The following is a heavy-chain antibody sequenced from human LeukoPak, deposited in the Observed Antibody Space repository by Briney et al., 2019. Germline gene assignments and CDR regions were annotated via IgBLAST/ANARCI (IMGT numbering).Heavy chain of an antibody. CDR2: ISYDGSNK. CDR3: ARDIQQLGWFDS. D-gene: IGHD6-13*01. CDR1: GFTFSSYA. V-gene: IGHV3-30-3*01. Sequence: GGSLRLSCAASGFTFSSYAMHWVRQAPGKGLEWVAVISYDGSNKYYADSVKGRFTISRDNSKNTLYLQMNSLRAEDTAVYYCARDIQQLGWFDSWGQGTLVTVSS. J-gene: IGHJ5*01.